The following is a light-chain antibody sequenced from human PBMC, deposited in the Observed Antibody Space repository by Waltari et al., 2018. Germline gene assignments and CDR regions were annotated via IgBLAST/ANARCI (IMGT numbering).Light chain of an antibody. CDR1: QDSNTH. CDR2: DTS. J-gene: IGKJ2*01. Sequence: DLPMAQYPSSLSASAGDRVTITCQASQDSNTHLNWYQQKAGKAPKVLSYDTSNLEIGVPSRFSGSGAGTDFIFTISSLQPEDIAAYYCQQYENLPYTFGQGTKREI. V-gene: IGKV1-33*01. CDR3: QQYENLPYT.